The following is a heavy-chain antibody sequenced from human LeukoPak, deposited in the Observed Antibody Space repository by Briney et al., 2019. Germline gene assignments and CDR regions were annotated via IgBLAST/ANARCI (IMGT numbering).Heavy chain of an antibody. CDR1: GFTFSSYW. Sequence: PGGSLRLSCAASGFTFSSYWMSWVHQAPGKGLEWVANIKQDGSEKYYVDSVKGRFTISRDNAKNSLYLQMNSLRAEDTAVYYCARTGHSSGWSAYFDYWGQGTLVTVSS. CDR2: IKQDGSEK. J-gene: IGHJ4*02. D-gene: IGHD6-19*01. V-gene: IGHV3-7*01. CDR3: ARTGHSSGWSAYFDY.